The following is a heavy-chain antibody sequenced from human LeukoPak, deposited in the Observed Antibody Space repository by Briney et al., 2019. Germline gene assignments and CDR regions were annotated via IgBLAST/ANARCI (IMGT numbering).Heavy chain of an antibody. J-gene: IGHJ4*02. V-gene: IGHV5-51*01. CDR3: ARCPNRGYSYGPIDY. D-gene: IGHD5-18*01. CDR1: GYSFTDYW. CDR2: IYPGDSDT. Sequence: GESLKISCKGSGYSFTDYWIGWVRQMPGKGLEWMGIIYPGDSDTRYSPSFQGQVTISADKSISTAYLQWSSLKASDTAMYYCARCPNRGYSYGPIDYWGQGTLGTVSS.